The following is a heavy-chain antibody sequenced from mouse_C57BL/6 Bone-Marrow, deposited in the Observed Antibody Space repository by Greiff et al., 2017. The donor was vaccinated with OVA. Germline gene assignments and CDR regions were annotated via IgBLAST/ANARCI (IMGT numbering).Heavy chain of an antibody. Sequence: VQLQQPVAELVRPGASVKLSCTASGFNIKNTYMHWVKQRPEQGLEWIGRIDPANDNTNYAPKFQGKATMTADTSSNTAYLQLSSLSSEDTAVYCCARGNFGSSFYAMDYWGQGTSVTVSS. D-gene: IGHD1-1*01. CDR2: IDPANDNT. J-gene: IGHJ4*01. V-gene: IGHV14-3*01. CDR3: ARGNFGSSFYAMDY. CDR1: GFNIKNTY.